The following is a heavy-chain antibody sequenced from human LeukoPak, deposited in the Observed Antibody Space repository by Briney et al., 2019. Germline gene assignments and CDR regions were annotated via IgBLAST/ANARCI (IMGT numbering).Heavy chain of an antibody. J-gene: IGHJ4*02. Sequence: HGESLKISCKGSGYSFTSYWIGWVRQMPGKGLEWIGIIYPGDSDTRYSPSFQGQVTISADKSISTAYLQWSSLKASDTAMYYCARHSPSGGYSYGWGFDYWGQGTLVTVSS. V-gene: IGHV5-51*01. D-gene: IGHD5-18*01. CDR3: ARHSPSGGYSYGWGFDY. CDR1: GYSFTSYW. CDR2: IYPGDSDT.